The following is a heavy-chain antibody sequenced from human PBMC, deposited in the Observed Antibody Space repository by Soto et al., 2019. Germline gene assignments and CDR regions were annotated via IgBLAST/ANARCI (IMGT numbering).Heavy chain of an antibody. D-gene: IGHD6-25*01. CDR3: ARSKERSGPYYLDL. Sequence: GASVKVSCKASGFTFITYDFSWVRQAAGQGLXWXAWXNPNHGKXGGGRKFRGRINMPRNPPKRTYYLELGILRSDDSAVYVCARSKERSGPYYLDLWGQGTQDTVSS. CDR1: GFTFITYD. J-gene: IGHJ4*02. V-gene: IGHV1-8*01. CDR2: XNPNHGKX.